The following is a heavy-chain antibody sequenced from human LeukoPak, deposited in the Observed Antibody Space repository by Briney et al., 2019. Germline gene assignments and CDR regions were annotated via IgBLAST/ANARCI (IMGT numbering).Heavy chain of an antibody. D-gene: IGHD6-13*01. CDR3: ARTYSSTWYPNAEYFQH. V-gene: IGHV4-39*01. J-gene: IGHJ1*01. CDR1: GGSISSSSYY. Sequence: SETLSLTCTVSGGSISSSSYYWGWIRQPQGKGLEWIVSIYYSGSTYYNPSLKSPVIISVDTSRTQFSLTLSSVTAADTAVYYCARTYSSTWYPNAEYFQHWGQGTLVTVSS. CDR2: IYYSGST.